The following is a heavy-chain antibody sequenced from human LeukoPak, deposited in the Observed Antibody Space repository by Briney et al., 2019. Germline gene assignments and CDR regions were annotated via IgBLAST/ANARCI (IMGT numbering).Heavy chain of an antibody. J-gene: IGHJ4*02. V-gene: IGHV1-18*04. CDR3: ARDLKGYSSSWSRGVFDY. CDR2: ISAYNGNT. CDR1: GYTFTSYG. Sequence: ASVKVSCKASGYTFTSYGISWVRQPPGQGLERMGWISAYNGNTNYAQKLQGRVTMTTDTSTSTAYMELRSLRSDDTAVYYCARDLKGYSSSWSRGVFDYWGQGTLVTVSS. D-gene: IGHD6-13*01.